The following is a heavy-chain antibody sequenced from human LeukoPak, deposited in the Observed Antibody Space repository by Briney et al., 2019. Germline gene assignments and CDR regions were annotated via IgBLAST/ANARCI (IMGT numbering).Heavy chain of an antibody. CDR2: INVGNGNT. CDR1: GYILTAYA. CDR3: ASSLIEVAGTAP. V-gene: IGHV1-3*01. D-gene: IGHD6-19*01. J-gene: IGHJ5*02. Sequence: ASVKVSCKASGYILTAYAMHWVRQAPGQRLEWMGWINVGNGNTKYSQKFQGRVTITRDTSASTAYMELNSLRSEDTAVYYCASSLIEVAGTAPWGQGTLVTVSS.